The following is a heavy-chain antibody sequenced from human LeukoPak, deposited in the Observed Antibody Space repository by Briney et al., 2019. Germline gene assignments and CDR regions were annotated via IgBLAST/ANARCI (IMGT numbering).Heavy chain of an antibody. D-gene: IGHD3-10*01. Sequence: GGSLRLSCAASGFTFSSYGMHWVRQAPGKGLEWVAVIQNHGNDKRYADSVKGRFTVSRDNSKNTLYLQINSLRAEDTAMYYCARESGRSRVGELLRDWGQGTLVTVSS. CDR1: GFTFSSYG. V-gene: IGHV3-30*02. CDR2: IQNHGNDK. J-gene: IGHJ4*02. CDR3: ARESGRSRVGELLRD.